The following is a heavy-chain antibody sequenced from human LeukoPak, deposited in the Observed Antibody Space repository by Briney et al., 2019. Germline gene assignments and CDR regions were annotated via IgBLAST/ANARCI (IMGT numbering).Heavy chain of an antibody. CDR3: ARVTSRLGWFDP. V-gene: IGHV4-34*01. D-gene: IGHD1-14*01. J-gene: IGHJ5*02. CDR2: INHSGST. Sequence: PSETLSLTCAVYGGSFSGYYWSWIRQPPGKGLEWIGEINHSGSTNYNPSLKSRVTISVDKSKNQFSLKLRSVTAADTAVYYCARVTSRLGWFDPWGQGTLVTVSS. CDR1: GGSFSGYY.